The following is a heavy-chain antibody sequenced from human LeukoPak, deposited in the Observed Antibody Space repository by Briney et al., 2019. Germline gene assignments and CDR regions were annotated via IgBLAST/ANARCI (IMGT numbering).Heavy chain of an antibody. J-gene: IGHJ4*02. CDR1: GFTFSTYW. CDR3: ARVRCSSNSRFPDY. CDR2: IKQDGSDK. Sequence: GGSLRLSCAASGFTFSTYWMSWVRQAPGKGLEWVANIKQDGSDKYYVDSVKGRFTISRDNAKNSLFLQMNSLRAEDTAVYYCARVRCSSNSRFPDYWGQGTLVTVSS. D-gene: IGHD2-2*01. V-gene: IGHV3-7*01.